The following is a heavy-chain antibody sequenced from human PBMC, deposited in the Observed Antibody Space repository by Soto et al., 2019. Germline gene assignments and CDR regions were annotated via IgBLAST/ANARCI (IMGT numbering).Heavy chain of an antibody. D-gene: IGHD6-19*01. Sequence: PSETLSLTCAVYGGSFSGYYWSWIRQPPGKGLEWIGEINHSGSTNYNPSLKSRVTISVDTSKNQFSLKLSSVTAADTAVYYCARGPRLFFCISVARPRLLSFWGQGSLVPVSA. CDR1: GGSFSGYY. CDR3: ARGPRLFFCISVARPRLLSF. V-gene: IGHV4-34*01. CDR2: INHSGST. J-gene: IGHJ1*01.